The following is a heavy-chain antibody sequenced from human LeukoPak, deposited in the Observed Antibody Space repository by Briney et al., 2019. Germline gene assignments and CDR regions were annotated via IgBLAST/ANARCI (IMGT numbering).Heavy chain of an antibody. Sequence: SVKVSCKASGGTFSSYAISWVRQAPGQGLEWMGGNIPIFGTANYAQKFQGRVTITADESTSTAYMELSSLRSEDTAVYYCARDRGRRTAAGTYYYYGMDVWGKGTTVTVSS. J-gene: IGHJ6*04. D-gene: IGHD6-13*01. CDR3: ARDRGRRTAAGTYYYYGMDV. V-gene: IGHV1-69*13. CDR2: NIPIFGTA. CDR1: GGTFSSYA.